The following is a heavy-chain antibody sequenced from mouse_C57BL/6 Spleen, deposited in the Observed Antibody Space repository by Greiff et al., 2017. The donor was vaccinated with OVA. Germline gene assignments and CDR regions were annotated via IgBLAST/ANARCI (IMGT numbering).Heavy chain of an antibody. J-gene: IGHJ2*01. CDR3: ARDENYWCY. D-gene: IGHD2-1*01. CDR2: ISYDGSN. Sequence: EVKLMESGPGLVKPSQSLSLTCSVTGYSITSGYYWNWIRQFPGNKLEWMGYISYDGSNNYNPSLKNRISITRDTSKNQFFLKLNSVTTEDTATYYCARDENYWCYWGQGTTLTVSS. V-gene: IGHV3-6*01. CDR1: GYSITSGYY.